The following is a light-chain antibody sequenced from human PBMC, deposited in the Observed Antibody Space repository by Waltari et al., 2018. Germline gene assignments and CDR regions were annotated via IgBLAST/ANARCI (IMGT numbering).Light chain of an antibody. J-gene: IGLJ3*02. CDR3: SSYTSSSTWV. CDR1: SRYVGGSNY. Sequence: QSALTQPASVSGSPGQSITIPSPGTSRYVGGSNYFPWYQHHPGKAPKLMIYDVIKRPSGVSNRFSGSKSGNTASLTISGLQAEDEADYYCSSYTSSSTWVFGGGTKLTVL. V-gene: IGLV2-14*03. CDR2: DVI.